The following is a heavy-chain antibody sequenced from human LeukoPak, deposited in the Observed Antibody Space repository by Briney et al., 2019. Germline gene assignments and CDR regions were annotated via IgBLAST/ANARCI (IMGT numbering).Heavy chain of an antibody. V-gene: IGHV3-23*01. Sequence: GGSLRLSCAASGFTFSRYAMSWVRQAPGKGLEWVSAISGSGGSTYYADSVKPRFTTSTDNSKNSLYLQMNRLTAEGTAVYYCAKDAREYQLLPDYWGQGTLVTVSS. J-gene: IGHJ4*02. CDR2: ISGSGGST. CDR3: AKDAREYQLLPDY. D-gene: IGHD2-2*01. CDR1: GFTFSRYA.